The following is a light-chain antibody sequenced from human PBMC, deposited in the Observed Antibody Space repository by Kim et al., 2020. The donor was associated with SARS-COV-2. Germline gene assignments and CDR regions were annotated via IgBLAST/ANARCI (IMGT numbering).Light chain of an antibody. CDR3: QQYYNWPLT. V-gene: IGKV3-15*01. CDR1: QSVSSN. CDR2: GAS. Sequence: VSPGERATLSCRASQSVSSNLAWYQQKPGQAPRLLIYGASTRAAGIPARFSGSGSGTEFTLTISSLQSEDFAVYYCQQYYNWPLTFGPGTKVDIK. J-gene: IGKJ3*01.